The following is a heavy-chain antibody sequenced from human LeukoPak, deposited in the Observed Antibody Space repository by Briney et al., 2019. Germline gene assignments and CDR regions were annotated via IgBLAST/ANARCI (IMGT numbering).Heavy chain of an antibody. D-gene: IGHD4-17*01. CDR1: GFTFSSYG. CDR2: ISYDGSNK. CDR3: AKDVGADYGDYGSSDY. Sequence: GGSLRLSCAASGFTFSSYGMHWVRQAPGKGLEWVAVISYDGSNKYYADSVKGRFTISRDNSKNTLYLQMNSLRAEDTAVYYCAKDVGADYGDYGSSDYWGQGTLVTVSS. V-gene: IGHV3-30*18. J-gene: IGHJ4*02.